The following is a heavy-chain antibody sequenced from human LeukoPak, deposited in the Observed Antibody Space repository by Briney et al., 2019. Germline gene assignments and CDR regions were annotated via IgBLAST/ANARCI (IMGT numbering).Heavy chain of an antibody. Sequence: ASVKVSCKASGGTFSSYAISWVRQAPGQGLEWMGRIIPILGIANYAQKFQGRVTITADKSTSTAYMELSSLRSEDTAVYYCARSGRDYYGSGSYLPPDYWGQGTLVTVSS. D-gene: IGHD3-10*01. CDR2: IIPILGIA. CDR3: ARSGRDYYGSGSYLPPDY. CDR1: GGTFSSYA. V-gene: IGHV1-69*04. J-gene: IGHJ4*02.